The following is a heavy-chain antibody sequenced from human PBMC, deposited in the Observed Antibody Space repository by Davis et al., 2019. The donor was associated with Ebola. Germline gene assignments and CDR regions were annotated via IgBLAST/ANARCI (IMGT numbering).Heavy chain of an antibody. D-gene: IGHD4-17*01. V-gene: IGHV4-34*01. J-gene: IGHJ4*02. CDR3: ARDWGYYGDYYFDY. CDR1: GGSFSGYY. Sequence: MPSETLSLTCAVYGGSFSGYYWSWIRQPPGKGLEWIGEINHSGSTNYNPSLKSRVTISVDTSKNQFSLKLSSVTAADTAVYYCARDWGYYGDYYFDYWGQGTLVTVSS. CDR2: INHSGST.